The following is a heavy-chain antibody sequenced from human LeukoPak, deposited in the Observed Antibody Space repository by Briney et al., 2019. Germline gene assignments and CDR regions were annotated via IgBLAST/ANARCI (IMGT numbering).Heavy chain of an antibody. V-gene: IGHV4-30-2*01. Sequence: PSETLSLTCAVSGGSISSSGYSWSWIRQPPGKGLEWIGYIYHSGSTYYNPSLKSRVTISVDTSKNQFSLKLSSVTAADTAVYYCARDNWNYGSSMDVWGQGTTVTVSS. CDR1: GGSISSSGYS. D-gene: IGHD1-7*01. CDR2: IYHSGST. J-gene: IGHJ6*02. CDR3: ARDNWNYGSSMDV.